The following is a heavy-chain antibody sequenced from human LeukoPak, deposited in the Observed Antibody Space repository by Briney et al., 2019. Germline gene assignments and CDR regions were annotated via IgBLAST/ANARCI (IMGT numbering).Heavy chain of an antibody. Sequence: PSETLSLTCTVSGGSISSSSYYWGWIRQPPGKGLEWIGSIYYSGSTYYNPSLKSRVTISVDTSKNQFSLKLSSVTAADTAVYYCARVVGYYYATSSDYWGQGTLVTVSS. CDR2: IYYSGST. CDR3: ARVVGYYYATSSDY. D-gene: IGHD3-22*01. CDR1: GGSISSSSYY. V-gene: IGHV4-39*07. J-gene: IGHJ4*02.